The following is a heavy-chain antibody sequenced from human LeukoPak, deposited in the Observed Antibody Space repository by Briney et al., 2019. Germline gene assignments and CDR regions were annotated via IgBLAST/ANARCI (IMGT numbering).Heavy chain of an antibody. CDR2: MNRATEGGRT. CDR3: TWYYYDRFDP. J-gene: IGHJ5*02. D-gene: IGHD3-22*01. CDR1: GFRFSVAW. Sequence: SGGSLRLSCAASGFRFSVAWMSWVRQAPGRGLEWVGRMNRATEGGRTDYAAPVKGRFTISRDDSGNTLYLQMNSLKTEDTAVYYCTWYYYDRFDPWGPGTLVTVS. V-gene: IGHV3-15*01.